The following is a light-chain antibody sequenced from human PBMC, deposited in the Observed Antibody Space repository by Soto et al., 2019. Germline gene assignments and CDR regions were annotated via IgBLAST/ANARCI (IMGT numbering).Light chain of an antibody. J-gene: IGKJ2*01. CDR1: QSPLHSNGYNS. CDR3: VHAGYT. CDR2: LSS. V-gene: IGKV2-28*01. Sequence: EIVMTQSPLSLPVTPGEPASISCSSSQSPLHSNGYNSLDWYLQKPGQSPQLLIYLSSNRASGVPDRFSGSGAGTEFPLKISSVEAEEVRLDYGVHAGYTFGQRTQLEIK.